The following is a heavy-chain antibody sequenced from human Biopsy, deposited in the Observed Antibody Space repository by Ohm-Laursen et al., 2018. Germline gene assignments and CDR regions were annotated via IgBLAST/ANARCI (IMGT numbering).Heavy chain of an antibody. J-gene: IGHJ6*02. V-gene: IGHV4-59*01. CDR1: GGSISSDY. CDR2: IYYSGST. D-gene: IGHD2-8*02. Sequence: TLSLTCTVSGGSISSDYWSWIRQPPGKGLEWIGYIYYSGSTNYNPSLKSRVTISVDTSKNQFSLRLNSVTAADTAVYYCARAIKSTGWPYYYFYGMDVWGQGTTVTVSS. CDR3: ARAIKSTGWPYYYFYGMDV.